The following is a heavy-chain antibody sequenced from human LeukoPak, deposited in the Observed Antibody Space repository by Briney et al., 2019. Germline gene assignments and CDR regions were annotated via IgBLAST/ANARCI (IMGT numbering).Heavy chain of an antibody. J-gene: IGHJ6*03. CDR3: ARVGYDIVYYYYYMDF. CDR1: AGSISSYY. Sequence: KPSETLSLTCTVSAGSISSYYWSWVRQPAGKVLEWIGRIYTSGSTNYNPSLKSRVTMSVDTSKNQFSLKLSSVTAVDTAVYYCARVGYDIVYYYYYMDFWGKGTTVTVSS. V-gene: IGHV4-4*07. D-gene: IGHD3-9*01. CDR2: IYTSGST.